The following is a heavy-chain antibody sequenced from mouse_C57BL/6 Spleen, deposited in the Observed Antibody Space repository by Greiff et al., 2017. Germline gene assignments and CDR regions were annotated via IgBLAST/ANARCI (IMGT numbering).Heavy chain of an antibody. CDR1: GFSLTSYA. CDR2: IWTGGGT. V-gene: IGHV2-9-1*01. D-gene: IGHD1-1*01. J-gene: IGHJ2*01. CDR3: ASHYYGSSYLDY. Sequence: VKLVESGPGLVAPSQSLSITCSVSGFSLTSYAISWVRQPPGKGLEWLGVIWTGGGTKYNSALKSRLSISKDNSKSQVFLKMNSLQTDDTARYYCASHYYGSSYLDYWGQGTTLTVSS.